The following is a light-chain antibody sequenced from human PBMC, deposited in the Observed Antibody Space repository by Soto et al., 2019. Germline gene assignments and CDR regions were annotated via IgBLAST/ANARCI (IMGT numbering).Light chain of an antibody. CDR1: QSVSSD. CDR2: GAS. V-gene: IGKV3-15*01. Sequence: EIVMTQSPATLSVSPGERATLSCRASQSVSSDLAWYHQKPGQAPRLLIYGASTRAAGIPARFSGSGSWTEFPLSINSLQSEDCAVYYCQQYNNWPRTFGQGTKVEIE. J-gene: IGKJ1*01. CDR3: QQYNNWPRT.